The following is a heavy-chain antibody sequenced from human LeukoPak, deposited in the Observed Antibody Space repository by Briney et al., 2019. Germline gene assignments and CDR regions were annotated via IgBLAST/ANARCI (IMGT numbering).Heavy chain of an antibody. V-gene: IGHV1-24*01. CDR2: FDPEDGET. J-gene: IGHJ4*02. CDR1: GYTLTELS. Sequence: ASVKVSCKVSGYTLTELSMHWVRQAPGKGLEWMGGFDPEDGETIYAQKFQGRVTMTEDTSTDTAYMELSSLRSEDTAVYYCATVDYVWESYRPFDYWGQGILVTVSS. D-gene: IGHD3-16*02. CDR3: ATVDYVWESYRPFDY.